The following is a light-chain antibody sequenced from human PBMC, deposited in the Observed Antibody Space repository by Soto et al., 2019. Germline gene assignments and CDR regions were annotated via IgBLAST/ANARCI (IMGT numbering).Light chain of an antibody. CDR1: NIGSKS. V-gene: IGLV3-21*04. J-gene: IGLJ2*01. Sequence: SYELTQPPSVTVAPGTTARITCGAINIGSKSVHWYQQRPAQAPLLVIFYDTDRPSAIPERFSGSNSGNTATLTISRVEAGDEADYYCQVWDSRSDHVVFGGGTKLTVL. CDR2: YDT. CDR3: QVWDSRSDHVV.